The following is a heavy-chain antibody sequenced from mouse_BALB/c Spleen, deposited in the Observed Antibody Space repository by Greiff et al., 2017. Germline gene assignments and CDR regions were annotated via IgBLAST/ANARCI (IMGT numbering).Heavy chain of an antibody. Sequence: VKLLESGAELVKPGASVKLSCKASGYTFTSYYMYWVKQRPGQGLEWIGEINPSNGGTNFNEKFKSKATLTVDKSSSTAYRQLSSLTSEDSAVYYCTRSDYVAYWGQGTLVTVSA. D-gene: IGHD2-4*01. V-gene: IGHV1S81*02. J-gene: IGHJ3*01. CDR1: GYTFTSYY. CDR3: TRSDYVAY. CDR2: INPSNGGT.